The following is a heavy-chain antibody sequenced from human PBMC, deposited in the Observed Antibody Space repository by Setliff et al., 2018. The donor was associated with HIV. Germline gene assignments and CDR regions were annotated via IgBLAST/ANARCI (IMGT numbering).Heavy chain of an antibody. CDR2: INHSGST. D-gene: IGHD1-26*01. CDR1: GGSFSGSY. Sequence: SETLSLTCAVYGGSFSGSYWSWIRQPPGKGLEWIGEINHSGSTNYSPSLKSRVTISVDTSKNQFSLKLSSVTAADTAVYYCASRRAAMWHGLFVGFENWGQGTLVTGSS. CDR3: ASRRAAMWHGLFVGFEN. V-gene: IGHV4-34*01. J-gene: IGHJ4*02.